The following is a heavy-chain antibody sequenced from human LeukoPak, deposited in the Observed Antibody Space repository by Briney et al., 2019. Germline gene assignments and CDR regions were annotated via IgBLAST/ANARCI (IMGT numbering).Heavy chain of an antibody. CDR1: GFTFSSYA. V-gene: IGHV3-30-3*01. D-gene: IGHD2/OR15-2a*01. J-gene: IGHJ1*01. CDR2: ISYDGSNK. Sequence: SGGSLRLSCAASGFTFSSYAMQWVRQAPGKRLGWVSVISYDGSNKYYTHSVKVRFTISRDNSKNTLYLQMNILRAEDTAVYYFARARNNSPPEYFQHWGQGTLVTVSS. CDR3: ARARNNSPPEYFQH.